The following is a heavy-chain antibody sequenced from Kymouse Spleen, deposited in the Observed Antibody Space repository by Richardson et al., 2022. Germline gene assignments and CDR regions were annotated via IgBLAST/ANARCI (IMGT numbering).Heavy chain of an antibody. CDR2: IKSKTDGGTT. V-gene: IGHV3-15*01. Sequence: EVQLVESGGGLVKPGGSLRLSCAASGFTFSNAWMSWVRQAPGKGLEWVGRIKSKTDGGTTDYAAPVKGRFTISRDDSKNTLYLQMNSLKTEDTAVYYCTTECSSSPYYYYYGMDVWGQGTTVTVSS. D-gene: IGHD6-6*01. CDR3: TTECSSSPYYYYYGMDV. CDR1: GFTFSNAW. J-gene: IGHJ6*02.